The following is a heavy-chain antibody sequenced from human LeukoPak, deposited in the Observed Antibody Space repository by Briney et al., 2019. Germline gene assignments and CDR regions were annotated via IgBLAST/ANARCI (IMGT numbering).Heavy chain of an antibody. Sequence: SETLSLTCTVSGGSINSYYWGWIRQPPGKGLDWIGYIYTSGTSNYTPSLKSRVTMSVDTSSNQFSLKLHSVTAADTAVYYCAGSLPAPKEFAYWGQGTLVTVSS. V-gene: IGHV4-4*09. CDR2: IYTSGTS. CDR3: AGSLPAPKEFAY. J-gene: IGHJ4*02. CDR1: GGSINSYY.